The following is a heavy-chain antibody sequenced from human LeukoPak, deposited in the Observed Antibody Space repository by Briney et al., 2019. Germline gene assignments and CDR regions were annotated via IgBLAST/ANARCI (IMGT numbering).Heavy chain of an antibody. D-gene: IGHD3-22*01. Sequence: SETLSLTCTVSGGSISSSSYYWGWIRQSPGKGLDWIGSISYSGSSFCKPSLKSRVTIAVDTSKNQFSLRLSSVTASDTAMYYCARQKTYYYDSSGLRGAFDIWGQGTMVTVSS. V-gene: IGHV4-39*01. J-gene: IGHJ3*02. CDR3: ARQKTYYYDSSGLRGAFDI. CDR2: ISYSGSS. CDR1: GGSISSSSYY.